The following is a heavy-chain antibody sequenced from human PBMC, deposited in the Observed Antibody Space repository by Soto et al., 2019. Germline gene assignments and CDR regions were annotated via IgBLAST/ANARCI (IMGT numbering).Heavy chain of an antibody. Sequence: HPGGSLRLSCAASGFTFSSYAMSWVRQAPGKGIEWVSAISGSGGSTYYADSVKGRFTISRDNSKNTLYLQMNSLRAEDTAVYYCAKDRSTYYLVPPFDPWGQGTLVTVSS. J-gene: IGHJ5*02. CDR3: AKDRSTYYLVPPFDP. D-gene: IGHD3-10*01. V-gene: IGHV3-23*01. CDR2: ISGSGGST. CDR1: GFTFSSYA.